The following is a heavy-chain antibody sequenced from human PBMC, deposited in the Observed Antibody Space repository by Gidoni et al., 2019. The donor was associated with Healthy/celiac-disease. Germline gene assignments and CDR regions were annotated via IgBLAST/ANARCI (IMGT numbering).Heavy chain of an antibody. J-gene: IGHJ2*01. V-gene: IGHV1-58*02. CDR1: GFTFTSSA. D-gene: IGHD4-17*01. CDR2: IVVGSGNT. Sequence: QMQLVQSGPEVKKPGTSVKVSCKASGFTFTSSAMQWVRQDRGQRREGIGWIVVGSGNTNYAQKFQERVTITRDMSTSTAYMELSSLRSEDTAVYYCAAAAPDYGDFIWDWYFDLWGRGTLVTVSS. CDR3: AAAAPDYGDFIWDWYFDL.